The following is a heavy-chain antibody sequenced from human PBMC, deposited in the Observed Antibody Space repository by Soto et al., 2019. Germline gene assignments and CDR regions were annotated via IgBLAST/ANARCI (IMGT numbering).Heavy chain of an antibody. CDR3: AREGFSSYGMDV. Sequence: PGGSLRLSCAASGFTFSSYEMNWVRQAPGKGLEWVSYISSGGSTIYYADSVKGRFTISRDNAKSSLYLQMNSLRAEDTAAYYCAREGFSSYGMDVWGQGTTVTVSS. D-gene: IGHD6-19*01. CDR2: ISSGGSTI. CDR1: GFTFSSYE. J-gene: IGHJ6*02. V-gene: IGHV3-48*03.